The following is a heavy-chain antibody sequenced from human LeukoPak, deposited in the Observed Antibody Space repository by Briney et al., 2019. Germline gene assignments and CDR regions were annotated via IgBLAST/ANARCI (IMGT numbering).Heavy chain of an antibody. V-gene: IGHV1-18*04. D-gene: IGHD3-16*02. CDR3: ARDQYDSVWGSYRPYFDF. CDR2: ISPYTGDT. CDR1: GYTFSSYG. J-gene: IGHJ4*02. Sequence: ASVKVSCKASGYTFSSYGISWVRQAPGQGLEWMGSISPYTGDTKYAERLQDRVIMTTDTSTRTAYMELRSLTSDDPAVFYCARDQYDSVWGSYRPYFDFWGQGTLVTVSS.